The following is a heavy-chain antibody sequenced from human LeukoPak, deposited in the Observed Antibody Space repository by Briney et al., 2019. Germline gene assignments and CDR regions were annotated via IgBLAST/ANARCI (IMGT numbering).Heavy chain of an antibody. CDR1: GGTFSSYA. CDR3: AKGGWANWFDP. CDR2: INPIFGTA. D-gene: IGHD1-26*01. Sequence: GASVKVSCKASGGTFSSYAISWVRQAPGQGLEWMGGINPIFGTANYAQKFQGRVTITADESTSTAYMELSSLGPEDTAVYYCAKGGWANWFDPWGQGTLVTVSS. J-gene: IGHJ5*02. V-gene: IGHV1-69*01.